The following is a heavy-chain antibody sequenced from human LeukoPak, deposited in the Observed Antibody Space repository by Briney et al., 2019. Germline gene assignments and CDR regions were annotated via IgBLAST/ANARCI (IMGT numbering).Heavy chain of an antibody. CDR2: IYYSGST. Sequence: SETLSLTCTVSGGSISSYYWSWIRQPPGKGLEWIGYIYYSGSTNYNPSLKSRVTISVDTSKNQFSLKLSSVTAADTAVYYCASHNYYDSSGLYWGQGTLVTVSS. J-gene: IGHJ4*02. CDR3: ASHNYYDSSGLY. D-gene: IGHD3-22*01. CDR1: GGSISSYY. V-gene: IGHV4-59*08.